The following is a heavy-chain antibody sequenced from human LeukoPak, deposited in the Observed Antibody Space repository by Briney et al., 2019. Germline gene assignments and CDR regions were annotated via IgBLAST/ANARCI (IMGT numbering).Heavy chain of an antibody. Sequence: SQTLSLTCAISGDSVSSNSVTWNWIRQSPSRGLEWLGRTYYRSKWHNDYAVSVKSRMTINPDTSKNQLSLQLNSVTPEDTAVYYCARVFTSSGPYYFDYWGQGTLVTVSS. CDR1: GDSVSSNSVT. D-gene: IGHD6-25*01. J-gene: IGHJ4*02. CDR2: TYYRSKWHN. V-gene: IGHV6-1*01. CDR3: ARVFTSSGPYYFDY.